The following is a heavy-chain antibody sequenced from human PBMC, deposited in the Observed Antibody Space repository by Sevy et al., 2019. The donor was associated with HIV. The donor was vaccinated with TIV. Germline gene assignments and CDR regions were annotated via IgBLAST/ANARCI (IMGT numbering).Heavy chain of an antibody. V-gene: IGHV3-30-3*01. J-gene: IGHJ4*02. CDR2: ISYDGSNK. CDR3: ARDLGSNDYGDYEDY. CDR1: GFTFSSYA. D-gene: IGHD4-17*01. Sequence: GGSLRLSCAASGFTFSSYAMHWVRQAPGKGLEWVAVISYDGSNKYYADSVKGRFTISRDNSKNTLYLQMNSLRAEDTVVYYCARDLGSNDYGDYEDYWGQGTLVTVSS.